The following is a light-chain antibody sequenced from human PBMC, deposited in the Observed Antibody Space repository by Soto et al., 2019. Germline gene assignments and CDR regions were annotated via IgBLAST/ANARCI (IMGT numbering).Light chain of an antibody. CDR3: QQRSNWPLT. CDR1: QSVSTY. Sequence: EIVLTQSPATLSLSPGGRATLSCRASQSVSTYLAWFQQKPGQAPRLLVYDASHRATGIPARFSGSGSGTDFTLTIISLEPEDFAVYYCQQRSNWPLTFGPGTKVDIK. J-gene: IGKJ3*01. CDR2: DAS. V-gene: IGKV3-11*01.